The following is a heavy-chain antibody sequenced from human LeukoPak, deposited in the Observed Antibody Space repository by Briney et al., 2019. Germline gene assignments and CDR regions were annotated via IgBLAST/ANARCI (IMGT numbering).Heavy chain of an antibody. CDR3: ARDDLRGDGYNHKTLVDDY. CDR2: IYYSGST. CDR1: GGSISSGDYY. V-gene: IGHV4-30-4*01. Sequence: SETLSLTCTVSGGSISSGDYYWSWIRQPPGKGLEWIGYIYYSGSTYYNPSLKSRITISVDTSKNQFSLKLSSVTAADTAVYYCARDDLRGDGYNHKTLVDDYWGQGTLVTVSS. J-gene: IGHJ4*02. D-gene: IGHD5-24*01.